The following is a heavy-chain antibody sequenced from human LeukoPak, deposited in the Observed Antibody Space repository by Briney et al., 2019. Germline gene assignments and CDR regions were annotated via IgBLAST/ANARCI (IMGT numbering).Heavy chain of an antibody. CDR3: ARFAGRYDILTGYYIPLGLGY. V-gene: IGHV3-21*01. CDR2: ISGSSSYI. Sequence: PGGSLRLSCAASGFTFSSYSMNWVRQAPGKGLEWVSSISGSSSYIYYADSVKGRFTISRDNAKNSLYLQMNSLRAEDTAVYYCARFAGRYDILTGYYIPLGLGYWGQGTLVTVSS. J-gene: IGHJ4*02. D-gene: IGHD3-9*01. CDR1: GFTFSSYS.